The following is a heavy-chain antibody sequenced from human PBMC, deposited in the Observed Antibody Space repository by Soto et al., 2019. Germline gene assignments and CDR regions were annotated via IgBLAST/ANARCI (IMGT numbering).Heavy chain of an antibody. Sequence: PGESLKISCDSSGYTFANYLIGWVRQVPGKGLELLAIIYSSDSRTIYIPSFQGQVTISANKSSSTTYLLWTSLKAAXTDIEYCSKFKYITSVRYLQHGRQRNHVTVSS. V-gene: IGHV5-51*01. CDR2: IYSSDSRT. CDR3: SKFKYITSVRYLQH. CDR1: GYTFANYL. D-gene: IGHD2-8*01. J-gene: IGHJ1*01.